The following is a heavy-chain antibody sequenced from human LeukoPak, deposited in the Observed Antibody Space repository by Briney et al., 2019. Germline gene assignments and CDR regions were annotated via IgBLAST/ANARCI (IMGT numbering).Heavy chain of an antibody. V-gene: IGHV4-30-2*01. D-gene: IGHD6-13*01. Sequence: TLSLTCTVSGGSISSGGYYWSWIRQPPGKGLAWIGYIYHSGSTYYNPSLKSRVTISVDRSKNQFSLKLSSVTAADTAVYYCARVQQQLVQYLDYWGQGTLVTVSS. CDR1: GGSISSGGYY. J-gene: IGHJ4*02. CDR2: IYHSGST. CDR3: ARVQQQLVQYLDY.